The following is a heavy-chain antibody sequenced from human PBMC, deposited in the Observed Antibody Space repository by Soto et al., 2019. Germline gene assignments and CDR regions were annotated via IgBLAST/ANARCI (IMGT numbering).Heavy chain of an antibody. CDR2: ISGSGGST. V-gene: IGHV3-23*01. J-gene: IGHJ4*02. CDR1: GFTFSSYA. Sequence: EVQLLESGGGLVQPGGSLRLSCAASGFTFSSYAMSWVRQAPGKGLEWVSAISGSGGSTYYADSVKGRFTISRDNSKNTMYLQMDSLRAEDTAVYYCAKVWRGYGSGSEIDYWGQGTLVTVSS. CDR3: AKVWRGYGSGSEIDY. D-gene: IGHD3-10*01.